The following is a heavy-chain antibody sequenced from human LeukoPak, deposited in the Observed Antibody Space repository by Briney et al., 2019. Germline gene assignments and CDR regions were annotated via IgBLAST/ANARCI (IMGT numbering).Heavy chain of an antibody. J-gene: IGHJ4*02. V-gene: IGHV1-46*01. Sequence: ASVKVSCKASGYTFTSNYIHWVRQAPGQGLEWMGMVYPRDGSTSYAQKFQGRVTVTRDTSTSTVHMELSGLRSEDTAVYYCARDQEGFDFWGQGTLVTVSS. CDR3: ARDQEGFDF. CDR1: GYTFTSNY. CDR2: VYPRDGST.